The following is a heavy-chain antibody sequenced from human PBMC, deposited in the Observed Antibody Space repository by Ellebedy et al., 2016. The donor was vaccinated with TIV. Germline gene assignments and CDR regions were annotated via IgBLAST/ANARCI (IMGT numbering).Heavy chain of an antibody. V-gene: IGHV1-46*01. Sequence: ASVKVSCKASGYTFTSYYFYWVRQAPGQGLEWMGIINPTTGNSNYAQKFQCRVTMTRDTSTSTVYMELSSLRSEDTAVYYCARGENYYYDSSGYYYTYWGQGTLVTVSS. CDR3: ARGENYYYDSSGYYYTY. CDR1: GYTFTSYY. J-gene: IGHJ4*02. D-gene: IGHD3-22*01. CDR2: INPTTGNS.